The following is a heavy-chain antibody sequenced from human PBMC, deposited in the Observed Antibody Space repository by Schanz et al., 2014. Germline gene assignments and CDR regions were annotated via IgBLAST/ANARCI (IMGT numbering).Heavy chain of an antibody. CDR1: GFTFSGYA. CDR3: ARGRTFDY. Sequence: EVQLLESGGGLVQPGGSLRISCAASGFTFSGYAMSWVRQAPGKGLEWVSGIGGSGDSTHYADSVKGRFIISRDNSKNTLYLQVNSLRAEDTAVYYCARGRTFDYWGQGTLVTVSS. CDR2: IGGSGDST. J-gene: IGHJ4*02. V-gene: IGHV3-23*01.